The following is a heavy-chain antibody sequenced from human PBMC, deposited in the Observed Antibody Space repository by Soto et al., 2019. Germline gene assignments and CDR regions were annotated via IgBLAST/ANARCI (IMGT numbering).Heavy chain of an antibody. CDR1: EFTFSSYS. CDR3: ARGYSSRSMYYFDY. V-gene: IGHV3-48*02. CDR2: ISSSSSTI. J-gene: IGHJ4*02. D-gene: IGHD6-13*01. Sequence: GGSLRLSCAASEFTFSSYSMNWVRPAPGKGLEWVSYISSSSSTIYYADSVKGRFTISRDNAKNSLYLQMNSLRDEDTAVYYCARGYSSRSMYYFDYWGQGTLVTVSS.